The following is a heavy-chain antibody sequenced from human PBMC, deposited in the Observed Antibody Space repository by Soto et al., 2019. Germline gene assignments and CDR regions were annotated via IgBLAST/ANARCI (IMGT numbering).Heavy chain of an antibody. CDR1: GYSFTSYW. CDR2: IYPGDSDT. J-gene: IGHJ4*02. Sequence: PGESLKISCKGSGYSFTSYWIGWVRQMPGKGLEWMGIIYPGDSDTRYSPSFQGQVTISADKSISTAYLQWSSLKASDTAMYYCASPRTHMTTVTTGGFDYWGQGTLVTVSS. D-gene: IGHD4-17*01. V-gene: IGHV5-51*01. CDR3: ASPRTHMTTVTTGGFDY.